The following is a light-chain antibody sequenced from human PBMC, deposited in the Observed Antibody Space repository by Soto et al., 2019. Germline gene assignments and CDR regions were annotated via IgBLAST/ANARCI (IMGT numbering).Light chain of an antibody. CDR3: QQYNSYST. J-gene: IGKJ1*01. Sequence: DIQMTQSPSTLSASIGDKVTITCRATQSISSWLAWYQHKPGEAPKLLIYDASDLETGVPLRFSGRGSETEFTLTINGLQPDDFATYYCQQYNSYSTFGQGTKVDIK. CDR2: DAS. V-gene: IGKV1-5*01. CDR1: QSISSW.